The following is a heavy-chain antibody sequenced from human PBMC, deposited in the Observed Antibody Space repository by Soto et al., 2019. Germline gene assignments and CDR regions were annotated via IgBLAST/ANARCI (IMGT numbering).Heavy chain of an antibody. CDR3: ATDTHCSSTSCYTPRGMDV. V-gene: IGHV1-69*01. Sequence: QVQLVQSGAEVKKPGSSVKVSCKASGGTFSSYAISWVRQAPGQGLEWMGGIIPIFGTANYAQKFQGRVTITADEATSTAYMALSSLRSEDTAVYYCATDTHCSSTSCYTPRGMDVWCQWTTVTVSS. CDR1: GGTFSSYA. D-gene: IGHD2-2*02. CDR2: IIPIFGTA. J-gene: IGHJ6*02.